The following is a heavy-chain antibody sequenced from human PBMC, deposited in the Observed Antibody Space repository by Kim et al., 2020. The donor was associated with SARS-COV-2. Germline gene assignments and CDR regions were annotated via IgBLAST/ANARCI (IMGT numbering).Heavy chain of an antibody. CDR3: VRDRVTIFVVVSRNYFDY. V-gene: IGHV3-48*03. CDR2: ISSSGSTI. J-gene: IGHJ4*02. Sequence: GGSLRLSCAASGFTFSSYEMNWVRQAPGKGLEWVSYISSSGSTIYYADSVKGRFTISRDNAKNSLYLQMNSLRAEDTAVYYCVRDRVTIFVVVSRNYFDYWGQGTLVTVSS. D-gene: IGHD3-3*01. CDR1: GFTFSSYE.